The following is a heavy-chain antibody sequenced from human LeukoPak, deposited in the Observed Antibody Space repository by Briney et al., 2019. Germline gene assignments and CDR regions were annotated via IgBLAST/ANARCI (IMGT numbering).Heavy chain of an antibody. CDR3: ARASTTTVTTWDRY. J-gene: IGHJ4*02. V-gene: IGHV1-69*04. CDR2: IIPILGIA. D-gene: IGHD4-17*01. CDR1: GGTFSSYA. Sequence: SVKVSCKASGGTFSSYAIIWVRQAPGQGLKWMGRIIPILGIANYAQKFQGRVTITADKSTSTAYMELSSLRSEDTAVYYCARASTTTVTTWDRYWGQGTLVTVSS.